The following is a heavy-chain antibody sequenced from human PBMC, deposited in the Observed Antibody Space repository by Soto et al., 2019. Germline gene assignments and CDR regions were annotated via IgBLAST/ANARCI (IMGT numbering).Heavy chain of an antibody. CDR1: GFTFSSYS. D-gene: IGHD4-17*01. CDR3: AREDYGDYVHNWFDP. V-gene: IGHV3-21*01. J-gene: IGHJ5*02. CDR2: ISSSSSYI. Sequence: GGSLRLSCAASGFTFSSYSMNWVRQAPGKGLEWVSSISSSSSYIYYADSVKGRFTISRDNAKNSLYLQMNSLRAEDTAVYYCAREDYGDYVHNWFDPWGQGTLVTVSS.